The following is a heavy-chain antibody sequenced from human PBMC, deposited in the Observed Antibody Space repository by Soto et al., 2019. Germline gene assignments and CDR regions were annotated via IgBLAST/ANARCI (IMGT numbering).Heavy chain of an antibody. V-gene: IGHV4-31*03. J-gene: IGHJ4*02. CDR2: IYYSGST. CDR3: ARGTYDSSGYYRYYFDY. D-gene: IGHD3-22*01. CDR1: GGSISSGACY. Sequence: PSETLSLSCTVSGGSISSGACYWSWIPQHPGKGLEWIWYIYYSGSTYYNSSLNSRVTISVDTSKNQFSLKLSSVNAADTAVYYCARGTYDSSGYYRYYFDYWGQGTLVTSPQ.